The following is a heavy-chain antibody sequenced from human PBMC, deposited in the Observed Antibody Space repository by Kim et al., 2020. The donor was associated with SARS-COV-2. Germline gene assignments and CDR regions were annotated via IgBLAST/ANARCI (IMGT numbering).Heavy chain of an antibody. CDR3: ARGVRGYSYVDY. CDR2: ISYDGSNK. D-gene: IGHD5-18*01. CDR1: GFTFSSYA. Sequence: GGSLRLSCAASGFTFSSYAMHWVRQAPGKGLEWVAVISYDGSNKYYADSVKGRFTISRDNSKNTLYLQMNSLRAEDTAVYYCARGVRGYSYVDYWGQGTLVTVSS. J-gene: IGHJ4*02. V-gene: IGHV3-30-3*01.